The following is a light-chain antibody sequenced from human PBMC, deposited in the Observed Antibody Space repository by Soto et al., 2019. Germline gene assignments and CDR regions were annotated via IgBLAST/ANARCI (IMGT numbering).Light chain of an antibody. Sequence: QAVVTQEPSLTVSPGGTVTLTCGSSTGAVTSGHYPYWFQQRPGQAPRTLISDTSNRHSWTPARFSGSLLGSNAALTLSGAQPEDEADYYCLLSYSGVEVFGGGTKLTVL. CDR3: LLSYSGVEV. J-gene: IGLJ2*01. CDR2: DTS. CDR1: TGAVTSGHY. V-gene: IGLV7-46*01.